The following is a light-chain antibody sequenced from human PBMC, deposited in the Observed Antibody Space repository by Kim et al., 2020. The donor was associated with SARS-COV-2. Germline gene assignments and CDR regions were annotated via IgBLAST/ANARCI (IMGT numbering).Light chain of an antibody. CDR3: QQYNNWPPYT. CDR1: QSVSSN. J-gene: IGKJ2*01. CDR2: GAS. V-gene: IGKV3-15*01. Sequence: VSAGERATRSCRASQSVSSNLAWYQQKPGQAPRLLIYGASTRATGIPARFSGSGSGTEFTLTISSLQSEDFAVYYGQQYNNWPPYTFGQGTKLEI.